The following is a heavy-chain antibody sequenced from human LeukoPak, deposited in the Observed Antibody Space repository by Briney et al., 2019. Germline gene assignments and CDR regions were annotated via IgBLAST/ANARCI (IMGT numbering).Heavy chain of an antibody. Sequence: GESLKISCKGSGYSFTSYWIGWVRQMPGRGLEWMGIIYPGDSDTRYSPSFQDQVTISADKSISTAYLQWSSLKASDTAMYYCASPVGEASPGFDHWGQGTLVIVSS. CDR2: IYPGDSDT. V-gene: IGHV5-51*01. J-gene: IGHJ4*02. D-gene: IGHD3-16*01. CDR3: ASPVGEASPGFDH. CDR1: GYSFTSYW.